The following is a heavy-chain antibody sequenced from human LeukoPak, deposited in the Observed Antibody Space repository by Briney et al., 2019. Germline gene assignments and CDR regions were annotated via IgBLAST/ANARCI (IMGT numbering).Heavy chain of an antibody. V-gene: IGHV3-21*01. J-gene: IGHJ4*02. CDR1: GFTFSSYS. CDR2: ISSSSSYI. D-gene: IGHD6-19*01. Sequence: GSLRLSCAASGFTFSSYSMNWVRQAPGKGLEWVSSISSSSSYIYYADSVKGRFTISRDNAKNSLYLQMNSLRAEDTAVYYCASSIAVAGTENYFDYWGQGTLVTVSS. CDR3: ASSIAVAGTENYFDY.